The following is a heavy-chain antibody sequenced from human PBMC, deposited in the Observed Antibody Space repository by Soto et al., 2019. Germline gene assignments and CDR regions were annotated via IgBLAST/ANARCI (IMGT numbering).Heavy chain of an antibody. CDR2: IYYSGST. Sequence: QVQLQESGPGLVKPSETLSLTCTVSGGSISSYYWSWIRQPPGKGLEWIGYIYYSGSTNYNPSLKSRLTISVDTSKIQFSLKLSSVTAADTAVYYCARSYRRYCSGGSCYSYYFYYMDVWGKGTTVTASS. V-gene: IGHV4-59*01. CDR3: ARSYRRYCSGGSCYSYYFYYMDV. CDR1: GGSISSYY. J-gene: IGHJ6*03. D-gene: IGHD2-15*01.